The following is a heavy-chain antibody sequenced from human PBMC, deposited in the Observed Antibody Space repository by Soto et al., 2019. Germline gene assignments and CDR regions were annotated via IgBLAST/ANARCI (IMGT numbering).Heavy chain of an antibody. Sequence: VPLLESGGGLVQPGGSLRLSCAASGFTFNNYALTWVRQSPGRGPEWVSSISGSGGTTHYADSVQGRFTISRDNTKNTLYLHMNSLGVEDMAVYYCATEAYGSNAKCWWDNWLDPWGQGTLVTVSS. CDR3: ATEAYGSNAKCWWDNWLDP. CDR1: GFTFNNYA. D-gene: IGHD2-8*01. J-gene: IGHJ5*02. CDR2: ISGSGGTT. V-gene: IGHV3-23*01.